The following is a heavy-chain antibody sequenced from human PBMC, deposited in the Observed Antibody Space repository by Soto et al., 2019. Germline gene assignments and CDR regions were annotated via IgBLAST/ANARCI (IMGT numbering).Heavy chain of an antibody. CDR2: INAGDGNT. CDR1: GHTFTRYA. Sequence: QVQLVQSGAEVKKPGASVKVSCKASGHTFTRYAMHWVRQAPGQRLEWMGWINAGDGNTKYSQKFQGRVTITRDTAASTAYMELSSLRSVDTPVYNCARHAMTTNFDYWGQGTLVTVSS. J-gene: IGHJ4*02. V-gene: IGHV1-3*01. CDR3: ARHAMTTNFDY. D-gene: IGHD4-4*01.